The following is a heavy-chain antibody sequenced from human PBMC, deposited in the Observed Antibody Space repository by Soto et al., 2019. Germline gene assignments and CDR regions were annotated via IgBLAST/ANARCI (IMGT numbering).Heavy chain of an antibody. J-gene: IGHJ4*02. CDR2: IKQDGGEI. D-gene: IGHD2-2*01. Sequence: EVQLVESGGGLVQSGGSLRLSCAASGFTFSSYWMRWVRQGPGKGPEWVANIKQDGGEIYYVDSVKGRFTISRDNAKRSLYLQMTSLRAEDTAVYHCAKSLSAIPGDSWGQGTLVTVSS. CDR1: GFTFSSYW. V-gene: IGHV3-7*05. CDR3: AKSLSAIPGDS.